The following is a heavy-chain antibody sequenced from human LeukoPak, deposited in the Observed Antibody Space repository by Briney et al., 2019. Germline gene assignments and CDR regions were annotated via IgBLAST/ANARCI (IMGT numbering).Heavy chain of an antibody. CDR2: NDPSDSDI. D-gene: IGHD7-27*01. CDR1: GYSFTSYW. Sequence: GESLKISCKASGYSFTSYWIGWVRQMPGRGLEWTGINDPSDSDIRYTPSFQGQVTISADKSLSTAYLQWNSLKASDTAIYYCARQTAMGRSGDYWGQGTLVTVSS. V-gene: IGHV5-51*01. J-gene: IGHJ4*02. CDR3: ARQTAMGRSGDY.